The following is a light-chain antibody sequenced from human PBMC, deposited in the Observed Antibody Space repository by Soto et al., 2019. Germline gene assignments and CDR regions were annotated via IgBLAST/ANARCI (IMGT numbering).Light chain of an antibody. CDR2: EGS. CDR3: CSYAGSSTFYV. J-gene: IGLJ1*01. CDR1: SSAVGSYRL. Sequence: QSALTQPASVSGSPGQSITISCTGSSSAVGSYRLVSWYQQHPGKAPKLMIYEGSKRPSGVSNRFSGSKSGNTASLTISGLQAEDEADYYCCSYAGSSTFYVFGTGTKVTVL. V-gene: IGLV2-23*03.